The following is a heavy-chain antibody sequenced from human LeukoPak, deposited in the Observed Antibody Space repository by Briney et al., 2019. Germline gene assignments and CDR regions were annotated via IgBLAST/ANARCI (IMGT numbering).Heavy chain of an antibody. CDR1: GFTFSSYA. CDR3: ARRYCSDGVCRFDY. J-gene: IGHJ4*02. Sequence: PGGSLRLSCAASGFTFSSYAMHWVRQAPGKGLEWVAVISYDGSNKYYADSVKGRFTISRDNAKSSLYLQMSSLRAEDTAVYYCARRYCSDGVCRFDYWGQGTLVTVSS. CDR2: ISYDGSNK. D-gene: IGHD2-8*01. V-gene: IGHV3-30*04.